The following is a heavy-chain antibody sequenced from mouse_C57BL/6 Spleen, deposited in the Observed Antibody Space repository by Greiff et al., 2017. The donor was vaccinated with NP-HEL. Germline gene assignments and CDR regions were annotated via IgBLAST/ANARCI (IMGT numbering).Heavy chain of an antibody. V-gene: IGHV1-66*01. CDR3: ARRVYDGYAWFAY. CDR2: IYPGGGNT. CDR1: GYSFTSYY. D-gene: IGHD2-3*01. Sequence: VQLQQSGPELVKPGASVKISCKASGYSFTSYYIHWVKQRPGQGLEWIGWIYPGGGNTKYNEKFKGKATLTADTSSSTAYMQLSSLTSEDSAVYYCARRVYDGYAWFAYWGQGTLVTVSA. J-gene: IGHJ3*01.